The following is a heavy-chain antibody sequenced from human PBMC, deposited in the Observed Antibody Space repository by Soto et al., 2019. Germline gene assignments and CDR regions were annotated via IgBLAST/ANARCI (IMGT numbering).Heavy chain of an antibody. CDR1: GASISGFY. CDR2: IYATGTT. V-gene: IGHV4-4*07. Sequence: SETLSLTCTVSGASISGFYWSWIRKSAGQGLEWIGRIYATGTTDYNPSLKSRVMMSVDTSKKQFSLKLRSVTAADTAVYYCVRDGTKTLRDWFDPWGEGISVTVPS. CDR3: VRDGTKTLRDWFDP. D-gene: IGHD1-1*01. J-gene: IGHJ5*02.